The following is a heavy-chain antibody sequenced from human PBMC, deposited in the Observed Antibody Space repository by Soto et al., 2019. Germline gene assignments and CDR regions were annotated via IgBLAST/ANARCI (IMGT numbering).Heavy chain of an antibody. J-gene: IGHJ6*02. D-gene: IGHD1-26*01. Sequence: EVQLLESGGGLAQPGGSLRLSCAGSGFTFSNHALIWVRQAPGKGLEWVSAISGSSGSKYYADSVRGRFSISRDNSKNTVSLQMTSLRAEDTAVYYCAKDRAIGLTDIYSFYQYGMDVWGQGTTVTVSS. CDR1: GFTFSNHA. CDR2: ISGSSGSK. CDR3: AKDRAIGLTDIYSFYQYGMDV. V-gene: IGHV3-23*01.